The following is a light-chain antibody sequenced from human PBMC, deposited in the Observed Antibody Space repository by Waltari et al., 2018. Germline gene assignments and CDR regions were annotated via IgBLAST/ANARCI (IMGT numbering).Light chain of an antibody. J-gene: IGKJ5*01. CDR3: QLRTGWPMT. V-gene: IGKV3-11*01. Sequence: EVVLTQSPATLSLSPGERATLSCRASQSVSNSLAWYRQKPGQAPSLLIYGASTRAAGIPDRFSGSGSGTDFTLTIISLEPEDFAVYYCQLRTGWPMTFGQGTRLEIK. CDR1: QSVSNS. CDR2: GAS.